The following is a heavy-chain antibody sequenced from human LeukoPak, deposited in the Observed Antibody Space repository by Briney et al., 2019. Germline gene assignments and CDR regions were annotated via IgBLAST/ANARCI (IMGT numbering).Heavy chain of an antibody. CDR1: GGSFSGYY. J-gene: IGHJ3*02. D-gene: IGHD5-24*01. Sequence: SETLSLTCAVYGGSFSGYYWSWIRQPPGKGLEWIGYIYYSGSTSYNPSLKSRVTILVDTSKNQFSLKLRSVTAADTAVYYCARHERDVSLDHAFDIWGQGTMVTVSS. CDR2: IYYSGST. V-gene: IGHV4-59*08. CDR3: ARHERDVSLDHAFDI.